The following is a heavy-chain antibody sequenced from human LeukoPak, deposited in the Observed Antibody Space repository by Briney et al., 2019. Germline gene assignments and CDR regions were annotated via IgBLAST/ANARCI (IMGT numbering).Heavy chain of an antibody. J-gene: IGHJ4*02. Sequence: PGGSLRLSCAASGFTFSSYGMSWVRQAPGKGLEWVSAISGSGGSTNYADSVKGRFTISRDNSKNTLYLQMNSLRAEDTAVYYCAKERGGGPYFDYWGQGTLVTVSS. V-gene: IGHV3-23*01. CDR2: ISGSGGST. CDR1: GFTFSSYG. D-gene: IGHD3-16*01. CDR3: AKERGGGPYFDY.